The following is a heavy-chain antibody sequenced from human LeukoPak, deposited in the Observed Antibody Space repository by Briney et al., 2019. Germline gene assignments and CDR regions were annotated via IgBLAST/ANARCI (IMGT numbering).Heavy chain of an antibody. J-gene: IGHJ4*02. D-gene: IGHD3-22*01. V-gene: IGHV4-39*01. Sequence: SETLSLTCTVSGGSISSSSYYWGWIRQPPGKGLEWIGSIYYSGSTYYNPSLKSRVTISVDTSKNQFSLKLGSVTAADTAVYYCARRGYYDTSGFFYWGQGTLVTVSS. CDR3: ARRGYYDTSGFFY. CDR1: GGSISSSSYY. CDR2: IYYSGST.